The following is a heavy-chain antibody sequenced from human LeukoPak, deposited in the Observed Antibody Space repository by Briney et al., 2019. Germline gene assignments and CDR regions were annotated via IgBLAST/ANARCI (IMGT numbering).Heavy chain of an antibody. D-gene: IGHD3-3*01. CDR3: ASGRSLEWLSIGY. CDR2: INHSGST. CDR1: GGSISDAAYY. Sequence: MPSETLSLTCTVSGGSISDAAYYWSWIRQPPGKGLEWIGEINHSGSTNYNPSLKSRVTISVDTSKNQFSLKLSSVTAADTAVYYCASGRSLEWLSIGYWGQGTLVTVSS. V-gene: IGHV4-34*01. J-gene: IGHJ4*02.